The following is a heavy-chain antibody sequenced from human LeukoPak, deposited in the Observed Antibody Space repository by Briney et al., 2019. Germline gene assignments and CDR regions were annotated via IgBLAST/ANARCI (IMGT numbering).Heavy chain of an antibody. CDR1: GGTFSSYA. J-gene: IGHJ6*02. D-gene: IGHD3-16*02. Sequence: ASVKVSCTASGGTFSSYAISWVRQAPGQGLEWMAGIIPIFGTANYAHKFQGRVTITADESTSTAYMELSSLRSEDTAVYYCARTVLYRPGDYYGMDVWGQGTTVTVSS. V-gene: IGHV1-69*13. CDR3: ARTVLYRPGDYYGMDV. CDR2: IIPIFGTA.